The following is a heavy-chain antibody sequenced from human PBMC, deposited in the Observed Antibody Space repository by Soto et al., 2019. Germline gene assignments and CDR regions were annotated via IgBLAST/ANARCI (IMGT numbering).Heavy chain of an antibody. CDR1: GGSLRNYY. Sequence: LSLTCAVSGGSLRNYYWSWIRQPPGKGLEWIGYVYLSGATNYNPSLKSRVTISVDTSKSQFSLKLTSVTAADTAVYYCARDPEDYGGNSPTFDIWGQGTMVTVSS. CDR3: ARDPEDYGGNSPTFDI. J-gene: IGHJ3*02. D-gene: IGHD4-17*01. V-gene: IGHV4-59*01. CDR2: VYLSGAT.